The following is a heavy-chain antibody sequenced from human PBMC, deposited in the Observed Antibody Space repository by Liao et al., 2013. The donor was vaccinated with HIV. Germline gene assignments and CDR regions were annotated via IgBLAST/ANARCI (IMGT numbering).Heavy chain of an antibody. Sequence: QVQLQESGPGLVKPSQTLSLICAVSGASISSGDYYWNWIRQPAGKGLEWIGRIYTSGSTNYIPSLQNRITMSVDTSKNEISLTLTSVTAADTAVYYCASGSILGPESWGQGTQVTVSS. CDR3: ASGSILGPES. V-gene: IGHV4-61*02. J-gene: IGHJ4*02. CDR2: IYTSGST. CDR1: GASISSGDYY.